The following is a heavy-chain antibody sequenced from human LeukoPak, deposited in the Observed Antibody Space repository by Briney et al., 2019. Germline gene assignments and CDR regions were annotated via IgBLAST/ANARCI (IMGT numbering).Heavy chain of an antibody. J-gene: IGHJ4*02. CDR1: GFTFSNYG. V-gene: IGHV3-23*01. CDR3: AKEMYYYGSGSSSDY. D-gene: IGHD3-10*01. CDR2: ISGSGGST. Sequence: GGSLRLSCAASGFTFSNYGMSWVRQAPGKGLEWVSGISGSGGSTYYADSVKGRFTISRDNSKNTLYLQMNSLTAEDTAVFYRAKEMYYYGSGSSSDYWGQGTLVTVSS.